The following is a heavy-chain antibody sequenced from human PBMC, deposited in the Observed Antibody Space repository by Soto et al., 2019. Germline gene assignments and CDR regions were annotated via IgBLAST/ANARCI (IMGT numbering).Heavy chain of an antibody. Sequence: QVQLVQSGGEVKKPGASVTVSCKASGYTFINYHITWVRQAPGQGLEWMAWINTYNGMTDYAQRFQGRVTMTRDTPTSTAYMELRNLGSDATAVYFCAKAPRGEMATDWGEGTLVTVSS. CDR3: AKAPRGEMATD. J-gene: IGHJ4*02. D-gene: IGHD5-12*01. V-gene: IGHV1-18*01. CDR1: GYTFINYH. CDR2: INTYNGMT.